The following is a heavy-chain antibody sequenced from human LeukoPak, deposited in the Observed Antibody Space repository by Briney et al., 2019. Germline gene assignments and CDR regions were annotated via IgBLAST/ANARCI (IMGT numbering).Heavy chain of an antibody. J-gene: IGHJ4*02. CDR2: IYPGDSDT. D-gene: IGHD3-16*02. CDR3: ARRNGSFGGVIDYFDY. Sequence: GESLKISCKGSGDSFTSYWIGWVRQMPGKGLEWMGIIYPGDSDTRYSPSFQSQVTISADKSISTDSLQWSSLKASGPAMYYCARRNGSFGGVIDYFDYWGQGTLVTVSS. CDR1: GDSFTSYW. V-gene: IGHV5-51*01.